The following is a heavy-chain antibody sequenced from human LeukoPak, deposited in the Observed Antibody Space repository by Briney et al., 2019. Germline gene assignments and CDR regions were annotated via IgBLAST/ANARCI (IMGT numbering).Heavy chain of an antibody. Sequence: SETLSLTCTVSGSSISSYYRSWIRQPPGKGLEWIGYIYYSGSTNYNPSLKSRVTISVDTSKNQFSLKLSSVTAADTAVYYSARGPDSSGYYYTFDYWGQGTLVTVSS. J-gene: IGHJ4*02. CDR3: ARGPDSSGYYYTFDY. D-gene: IGHD3-22*01. V-gene: IGHV4-59*08. CDR1: GSSISSYY. CDR2: IYYSGST.